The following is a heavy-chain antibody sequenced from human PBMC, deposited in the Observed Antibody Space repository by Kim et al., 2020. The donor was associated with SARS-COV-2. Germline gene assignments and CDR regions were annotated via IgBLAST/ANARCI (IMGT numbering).Heavy chain of an antibody. D-gene: IGHD3-10*01. J-gene: IGHJ5*02. V-gene: IGHV1-8*01. CDR1: GYTFSTYD. CDR2: MNPNSGNT. CDR3: ARNPPKTGWFDP. Sequence: ASVKVSCKASGYTFSTYDINWVRRATGQGLEWMGWMNPNSGNTGYAQRFQGRVTMTRDTSISTAYMELSRLTSEDTAVYYCARNPPKTGWFDPWGQGTLV.